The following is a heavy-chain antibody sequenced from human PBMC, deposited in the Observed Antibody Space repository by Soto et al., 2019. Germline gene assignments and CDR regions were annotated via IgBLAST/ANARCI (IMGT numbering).Heavy chain of an antibody. J-gene: IGHJ5*02. CDR1: GGTISSAGCY. CDR2: IYYSGST. Sequence: PSETLYLPCTVSGGTISSAGCYWSWIRQHPGKGLEWIGYIYYSGSTYYNPSLKSRVTISVDTSKNQFSLKLSSVTAADTAVYYCARGPGDQGNWFDPWGQGTLVTVSS. V-gene: IGHV4-31*03. D-gene: IGHD2-2*01. CDR3: ARGPGDQGNWFDP.